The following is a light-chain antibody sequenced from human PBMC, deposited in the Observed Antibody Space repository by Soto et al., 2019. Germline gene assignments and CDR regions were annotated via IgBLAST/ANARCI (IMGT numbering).Light chain of an antibody. V-gene: IGKV3-15*01. CDR2: DAS. CDR1: QSVSNN. J-gene: IGKJ3*01. Sequence: EIVMTQSPATLSVSPGERATLSCRASQSVSNNLAWYQQKPGQAPRLLIYDASTRATGMPARFSGSGSGTEFPLTIGSLQSEDFAVYFCQQYNNWPFTFGPGTKVDIK. CDR3: QQYNNWPFT.